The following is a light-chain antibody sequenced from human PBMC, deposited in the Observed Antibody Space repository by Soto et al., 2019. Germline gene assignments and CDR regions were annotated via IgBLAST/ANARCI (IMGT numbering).Light chain of an antibody. CDR1: QSVSSSY. CDR2: GAS. J-gene: IGKJ2*01. Sequence: EIVLTQSPGTLSLSPGERATLSCRACQSVSSSYLAWYQQKPGQAPRLLIYGASSRATGIPDRFSSSGSGTDFTLTISRLDPEDFAVYYCHQYGSLYTFGQGTKLEIK. V-gene: IGKV3-20*01. CDR3: HQYGSLYT.